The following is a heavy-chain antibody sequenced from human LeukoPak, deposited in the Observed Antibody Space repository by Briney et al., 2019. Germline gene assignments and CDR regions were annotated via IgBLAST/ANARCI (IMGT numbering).Heavy chain of an antibody. CDR2: IKQDGSEK. CDR1: GFAFSSYW. Sequence: GGPLRLSCAASGFAFSSYWMTWVRQAPGKGLEWVANIKQDGSEKYYVDSVKGRFTISRDNAKNALYLQMNSLRAEDTAVYYCARDVYGGYFDYWGQGILVTVSS. D-gene: IGHD4-23*01. V-gene: IGHV3-7*01. J-gene: IGHJ4*02. CDR3: ARDVYGGYFDY.